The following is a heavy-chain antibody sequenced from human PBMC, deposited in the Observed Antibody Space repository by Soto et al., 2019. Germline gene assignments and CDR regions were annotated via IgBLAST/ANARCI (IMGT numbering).Heavy chain of an antibody. J-gene: IGHJ6*03. D-gene: IGHD3-3*02. CDR3: AKSALSFHYDYYMDV. V-gene: IGHV3-30*18. CDR2: ISYDGSNK. CDR1: GFTFSSYG. Sequence: QVQLVESGGGVVQPGRSLRLSCAASGFTFSSYGMHWVRQAPGKGLEWVAVISYDGSNKYYADSVKGRFTISRDNSKNTLYLQMNSLRAEDTAVDYCAKSALSFHYDYYMDVWGKGTTVTVSS.